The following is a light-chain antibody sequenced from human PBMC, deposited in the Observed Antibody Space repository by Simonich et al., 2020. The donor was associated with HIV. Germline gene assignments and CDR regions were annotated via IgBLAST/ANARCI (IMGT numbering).Light chain of an antibody. Sequence: QTVVTQETSSSVSPGGTVTLTCALSSGSVSTSYYPTWYHQTPGPPPRTLIYSTNTRSSGVPDRFSGSILGNKAVLSITGAQADDEGDYYCVLYMGSGISVFGGGTKLTVL. CDR2: STN. V-gene: IGLV8-61*01. J-gene: IGLJ3*02. CDR1: SGSVSTSYY. CDR3: VLYMGSGISV.